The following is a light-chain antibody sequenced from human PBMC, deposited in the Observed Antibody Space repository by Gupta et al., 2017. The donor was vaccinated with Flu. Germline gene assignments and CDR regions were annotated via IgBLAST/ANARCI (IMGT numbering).Light chain of an antibody. CDR3: AAWDDSLSGVI. Sequence: QSVLPQPPSVSGTPGQRVTISCSGSSSNIGINYVYWYQQLPGTAPKLLIHTNNERPSGVPDRFSGSKSGTSASLAIIGLRSEDEADYYCAAWDDSLSGVIFGGGTKLTVL. CDR1: SSNIGINY. J-gene: IGLJ2*01. V-gene: IGLV1-47*01. CDR2: TNN.